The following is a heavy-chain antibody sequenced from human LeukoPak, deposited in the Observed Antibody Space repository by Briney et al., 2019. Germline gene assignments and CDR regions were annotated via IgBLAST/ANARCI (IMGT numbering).Heavy chain of an antibody. CDR3: ARTKDYYGSGSYYNLFDY. Sequence: PGGSLRLSRAASGFTFSTYGMSWVRQAPGKGLEWVSGVSGSGGSTYYADSVKGRFTISRDNAKNSLYLQMNSLRAEDTAVYYCARTKDYYGSGSYYNLFDYWGQGTLVTVSS. V-gene: IGHV3-23*01. D-gene: IGHD3-10*01. CDR2: VSGSGGST. J-gene: IGHJ4*02. CDR1: GFTFSTYG.